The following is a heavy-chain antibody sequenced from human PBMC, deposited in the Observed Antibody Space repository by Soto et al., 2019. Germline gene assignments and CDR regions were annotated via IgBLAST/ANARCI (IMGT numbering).Heavy chain of an antibody. V-gene: IGHV3-23*01. D-gene: IGHD6-19*01. J-gene: IGHJ4*02. CDR3: GKSSGRWLVREGCDC. CDR1: GFTFSDSA. CDR2: ITAGGSST. Sequence: EVQLLESGGGLAQPGGSLRLSCAASGFTFSDSAMSWVRQAPGKGLEWVSTITAGGSSTYYADSVKGRFTISRDNSKNTRYLQMNSVRAEGTAVYYCGKSSGRWLVREGCDCWGQGTLVGVSS.